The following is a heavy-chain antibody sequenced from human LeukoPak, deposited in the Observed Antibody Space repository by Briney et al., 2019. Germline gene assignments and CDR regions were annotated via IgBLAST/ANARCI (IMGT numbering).Heavy chain of an antibody. Sequence: RTGGSLRPSCAASGFTFINAWMNWVRQAPGKGLEWVGRIKSIAAGGTTDYAAPVKGRFTISRDDSKNTLYLQMNSVKTEDTAVYFCTTEARNRVPVPGTEPPWFDPWGQGALVIVSS. D-gene: IGHD6-19*01. CDR3: TTEARNRVPVPGTEPPWFDP. CDR2: IKSIAAGGTT. CDR1: GFTFINAW. V-gene: IGHV3-15*05. J-gene: IGHJ5*02.